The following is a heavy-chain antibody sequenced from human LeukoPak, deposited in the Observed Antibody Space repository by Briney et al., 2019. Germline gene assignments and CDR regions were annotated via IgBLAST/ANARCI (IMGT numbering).Heavy chain of an antibody. D-gene: IGHD7-27*01. Sequence: GGSLRLSCAASGFTFSSYAMSWVRQAPGKGLEWVSTISGGGDTYYPDSVKGRFTVSRDNSKNTLYVQMNSLRAEDTAAYYCAKGLTGHDYWGQGTLVTVSS. V-gene: IGHV3-23*01. CDR3: AKGLTGHDY. J-gene: IGHJ4*02. CDR2: ISGGGDT. CDR1: GFTFSSYA.